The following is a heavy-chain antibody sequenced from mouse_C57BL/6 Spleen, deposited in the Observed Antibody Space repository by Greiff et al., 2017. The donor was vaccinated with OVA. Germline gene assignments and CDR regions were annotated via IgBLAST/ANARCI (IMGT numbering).Heavy chain of an antibody. CDR3: TREGNWAWFAY. CDR1: GFTFSSYA. CDR2: ISSGGDYI. Sequence: EVQVVESGEGLVKPGGSLKLSCAASGFTFSSYAMSWVRQTPEKRLEWVAYISSGGDYIYYADTVKGRFTISRDNARNTLYLQMSSLKSEDTAMYYCTREGNWAWFAYWGQGTLVTVSA. V-gene: IGHV5-9-1*02. D-gene: IGHD4-1*01. J-gene: IGHJ3*01.